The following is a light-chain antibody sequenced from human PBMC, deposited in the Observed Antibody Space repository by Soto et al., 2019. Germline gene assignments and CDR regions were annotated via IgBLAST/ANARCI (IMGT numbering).Light chain of an antibody. CDR1: QSVNNY. CDR3: QQRSSWPLT. Sequence: IVLTQSPDTLSLSPGEIATLSCRVSQSVNNYLAWYQQKPCQAPMRLISDAYNRATGIPPTFGGGGSGTDFTLTISNLEPEDFAVYYCQQRSSWPLTFGGRTKVELK. J-gene: IGKJ4*01. V-gene: IGKV3-11*01. CDR2: DAY.